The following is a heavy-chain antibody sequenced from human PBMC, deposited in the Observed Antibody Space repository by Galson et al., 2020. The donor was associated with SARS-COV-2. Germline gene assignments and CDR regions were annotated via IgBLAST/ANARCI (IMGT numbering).Heavy chain of an antibody. CDR3: VKAQLERRTSDAFDI. CDR2: ISSNGGST. CDR1: GFTFSSYA. D-gene: IGHD1-1*01. J-gene: IGHJ3*02. Sequence: GESLKISCSASGFTFSSYAMHWVRQAPGKGLEYVSAISSNGGSTYYADSVKGRFTISRDNSKNTLYLQMSSLRAEDTAVYYCVKAQLERRTSDAFDIWGQGTMVTVSS. V-gene: IGHV3-64D*06.